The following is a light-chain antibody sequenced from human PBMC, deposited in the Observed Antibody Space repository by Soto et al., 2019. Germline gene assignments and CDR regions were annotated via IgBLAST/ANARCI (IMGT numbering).Light chain of an antibody. CDR2: GAS. J-gene: IGKJ2*01. Sequence: DIRMTQSPSSLSASVGERVTITCRASQSISVFLNWYQQRPGKAPRLLIFGASSLQSGVPSKLSGRGARTDFAHAISSLQPQDVATYYCQEAYGTPYTFGQGTTLQI. V-gene: IGKV1-39*01. CDR1: QSISVF. CDR3: QEAYGTPYT.